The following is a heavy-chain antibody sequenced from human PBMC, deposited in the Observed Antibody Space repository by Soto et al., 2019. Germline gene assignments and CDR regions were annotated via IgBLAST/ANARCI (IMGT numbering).Heavy chain of an antibody. CDR1: VFTFDSCG. J-gene: IGHJ4*02. V-gene: IGHV3-23*01. CDR2: VSPHAANT. D-gene: IGHD1-1*01. CDR3: ETEGEKTTWTFDY. Sequence: VGSLRLSCVASVFTFDSCGMNCVRQAPGKGLEWVAGVSPHAANTYYADSVRGRFIISRDDSRKTVSLEMNSLRGEDSAVYYCETEGEKTTWTFDYWGQGPVVTVAX.